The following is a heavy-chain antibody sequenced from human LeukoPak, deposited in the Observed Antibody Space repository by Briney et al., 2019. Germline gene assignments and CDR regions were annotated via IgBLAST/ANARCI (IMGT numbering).Heavy chain of an antibody. CDR2: ISYDGSNK. J-gene: IGHJ4*02. CDR3: AKGEVPAAMLSPFDY. CDR1: GFTFSSYG. D-gene: IGHD2-2*01. V-gene: IGHV3-30*18. Sequence: GGSLRLSCAASGFTFSSYGMHWVRQAPGKGLEWVAVISYDGSNKYYADSVKGRFTISRDNSKNTLYLQMNSLRAEDTAVYYCAKGEVPAAMLSPFDYWGQGILVTVSS.